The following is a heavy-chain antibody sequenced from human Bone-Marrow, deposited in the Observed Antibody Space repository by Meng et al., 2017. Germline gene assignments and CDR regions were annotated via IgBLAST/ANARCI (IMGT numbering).Heavy chain of an antibody. CDR1: GGSISSGSYY. D-gene: IGHD6-19*01. CDR3: ARGTGYSSGWYVSYYFDY. Sequence: LRLSCTVSGGSISSGSYYWSWIRQPAGKGLEWIGRIYTSGSTNYNPSLKSRVTISVDTSKNQFSLKLSSVTAADTAVYYCARGTGYSSGWYVSYYFDYWGQGKLVNVSS. CDR2: IYTSGST. V-gene: IGHV4-61*02. J-gene: IGHJ4*02.